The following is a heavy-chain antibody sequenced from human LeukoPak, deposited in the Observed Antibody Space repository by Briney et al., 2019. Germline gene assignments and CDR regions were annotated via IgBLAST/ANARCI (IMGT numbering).Heavy chain of an antibody. Sequence: GASVKVSCKASGYTFTSYAMHWVRQAPGQRLEWMGWINVGNGNTKYSQKFQGRVTITRDTSASTAYMELSSLRSEDTAVYYCARGVGYGDYVGAFDYWGQGTLVTVSS. CDR2: INVGNGNT. CDR3: ARGVGYGDYVGAFDY. J-gene: IGHJ4*02. D-gene: IGHD4-17*01. V-gene: IGHV1-3*01. CDR1: GYTFTSYA.